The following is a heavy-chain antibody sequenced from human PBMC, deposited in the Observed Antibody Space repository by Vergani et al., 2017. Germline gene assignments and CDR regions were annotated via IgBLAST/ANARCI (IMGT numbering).Heavy chain of an antibody. V-gene: IGHV3-43*01. CDR3: AKDSGSGTFDY. CDR2: ISWDGGST. Sequence: VQLVESGGGVVQPGRSLRLSCAASGFTFDDYTMHWVRQAPGKGLEWVSLISWDGGSTYYADSVKGRFTISRDNSKNSLYLQMNSLRTEDTALYYCAKDSGSGTFDYWGQGTLVTVSS. D-gene: IGHD3-10*01. J-gene: IGHJ4*02. CDR1: GFTFDDYT.